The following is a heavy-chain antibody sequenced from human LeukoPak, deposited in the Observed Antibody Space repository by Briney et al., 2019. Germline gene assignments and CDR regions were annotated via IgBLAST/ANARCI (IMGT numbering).Heavy chain of an antibody. J-gene: IGHJ4*02. CDR1: GFTFDDHA. V-gene: IGHV3-9*03. CDR2: ISWNSGSI. CDR3: AKDDYYDSSGTFAY. D-gene: IGHD3-22*01. Sequence: GGSLRLSCAASGFTFDDHAMHWVRQAPGKGLEWVSGISWNSGSIGYADSVKGRFTISRDNAKNSLYLQMNSLRAEDMALYYCAKDDYYDSSGTFAYWGQGTLVTVSS.